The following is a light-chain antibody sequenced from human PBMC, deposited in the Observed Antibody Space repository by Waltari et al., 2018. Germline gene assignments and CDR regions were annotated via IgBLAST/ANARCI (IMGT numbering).Light chain of an antibody. V-gene: IGKV1-5*03. CDR2: KAS. CDR3: QQYNSYSLLS. J-gene: IGKJ4*01. CDR1: QSISKW. Sequence: DIQMTQSPSTLSASVGDRVIFRCWDSQSISKWLAWYQQKPGKAPKLLIYKASTLESGVPSRFSGSGSGTEFTLTTSSLQPEDFATYYCQQYNSYSLLSFGGGTKVEIK.